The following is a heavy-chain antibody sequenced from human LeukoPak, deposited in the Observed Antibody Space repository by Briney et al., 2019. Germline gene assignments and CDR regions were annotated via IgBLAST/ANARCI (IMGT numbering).Heavy chain of an antibody. D-gene: IGHD1-26*01. CDR2: IKPNSGGT. CDR1: GYTFTGYY. V-gene: IGHV1-2*02. Sequence: ASVKVSCKASGYTFTGYYMHWVRQAPGQGLEWMGWIKPNSGGTNYAQKFQGRVTMNRDTSISTAYMELSRLSSDDPAVYYCAGDSGSYYFDYWGQGTLVTVSS. J-gene: IGHJ4*02. CDR3: AGDSGSYYFDY.